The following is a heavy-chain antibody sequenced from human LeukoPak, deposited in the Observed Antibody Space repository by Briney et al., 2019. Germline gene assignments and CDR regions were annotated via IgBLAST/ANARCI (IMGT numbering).Heavy chain of an antibody. J-gene: IGHJ4*02. CDR2: ISAYNGNT. CDR1: GYTFASYG. CDR3: ARDDRTVVAGNYDY. Sequence: ASVKVSCKASGYTFASYGISWVRQAPGQGLEWMGWISAYNGNTNYAQKLQGRVTMTTDTSTSTAYMELRSLRSDDTAVYYCARDDRTVVAGNYDYWGQGTLVTVSS. V-gene: IGHV1-18*01. D-gene: IGHD6-19*01.